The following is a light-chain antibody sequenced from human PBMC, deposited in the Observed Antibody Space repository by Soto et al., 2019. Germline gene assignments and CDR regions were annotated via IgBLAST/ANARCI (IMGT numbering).Light chain of an antibody. CDR3: SSYAGKVS. CDR2: DVS. CDR1: SSNVGRNKY. V-gene: IGLV2-8*01. J-gene: IGLJ2*01. Sequence: QSALTQPPSASGSLGQSITISCTGTSSNVGRNKYVSWYQQLPGKAPKLLIYDVSERPSGVHDRFSGSKSGNTASLTVSGLQTEDEADYYFSSYAGKVSFGGGIKLTAL.